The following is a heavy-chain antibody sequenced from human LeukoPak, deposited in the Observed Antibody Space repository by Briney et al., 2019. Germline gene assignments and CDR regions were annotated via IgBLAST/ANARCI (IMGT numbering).Heavy chain of an antibody. V-gene: IGHV1-18*04. CDR3: ARDLDIVVVAAALRHYGLDV. CDR1: GYTFTGYY. D-gene: IGHD2-15*01. J-gene: IGHJ6*02. CDR2: ISPYNGNT. Sequence: ASVQVSCKASGYTFTGYYMHWVRQAPGQGLEWMGWISPYNGNTNYAQRFQGRVTMTTDTSTTTAYMELRSLRSDDTAVYYCARDLDIVVVAAALRHYGLDVWGQGTTVTVSS.